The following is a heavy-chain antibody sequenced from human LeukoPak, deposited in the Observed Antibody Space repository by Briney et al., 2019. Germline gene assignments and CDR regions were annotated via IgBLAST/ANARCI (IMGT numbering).Heavy chain of an antibody. CDR2: MNPNSGNT. Sequence: GASVEVSCKASGYTFTSYDIHWVRQATGQGLEWMGWMNPNSGNTGYAQKFQGRVTMTRNTSISTAYMELSSLRSEDTAVYYCARGTPNCSSTICYSLLHYYYGMDVWGQGTTVTVSS. V-gene: IGHV1-8*01. CDR3: ARGTPNCSSTICYSLLHYYYGMDV. CDR1: GYTFTSYD. J-gene: IGHJ6*02. D-gene: IGHD2-2*02.